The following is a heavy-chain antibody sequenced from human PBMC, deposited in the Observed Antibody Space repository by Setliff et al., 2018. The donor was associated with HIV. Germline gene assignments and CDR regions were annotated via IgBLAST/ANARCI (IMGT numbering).Heavy chain of an antibody. Sequence: SVKVSCKVFGYTLAALSIHWVRQAPGKGLEWMGGFDPEDGERINAEKFQGRVTMTADTSTDTAYMALSSLTSEDTAVYYCATDPGRRITFGGVIVNPDYWGQGTLVTVS. CDR3: ATDPGRRITFGGVIVNPDY. D-gene: IGHD3-16*02. V-gene: IGHV1-24*01. CDR2: FDPEDGER. J-gene: IGHJ4*02. CDR1: GYTLAALS.